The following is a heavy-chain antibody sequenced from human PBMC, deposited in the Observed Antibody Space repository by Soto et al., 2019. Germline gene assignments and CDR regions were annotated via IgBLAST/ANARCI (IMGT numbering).Heavy chain of an antibody. CDR1: GFTFSSYA. CDR3: ANGGFLEWLPRDYFDC. CDR2: ISYDGSNK. V-gene: IGHV3-30-3*01. J-gene: IGHJ4*02. Sequence: QVQLVESGGGVVQPGRSLRLSCAASGFTFSSYAMHWVRQAPGKGLEWVAVISYDGSNKYYADSVKGRFTISRDKSKKPRYQQINSLRAEDTAVYDCANGGFLEWLPRDYFDCWGQGALVTVSS. D-gene: IGHD3-3*01.